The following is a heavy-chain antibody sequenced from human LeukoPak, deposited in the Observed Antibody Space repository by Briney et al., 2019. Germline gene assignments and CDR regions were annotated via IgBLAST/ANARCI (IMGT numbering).Heavy chain of an antibody. V-gene: IGHV3-30-3*01. D-gene: IGHD3-22*01. CDR1: GFTFSSYA. CDR3: ARDLEPCDSSGYYPDY. Sequence: GGSLRLSCAASGFTFSSYAMHWVRQAPGKGLEWVAVISYDGSNKYYADSVKGRFTISRDNSKNTLYLQMNSLRAEDTAVYYCARDLEPCDSSGYYPDYWGQGTLVTVSS. J-gene: IGHJ4*02. CDR2: ISYDGSNK.